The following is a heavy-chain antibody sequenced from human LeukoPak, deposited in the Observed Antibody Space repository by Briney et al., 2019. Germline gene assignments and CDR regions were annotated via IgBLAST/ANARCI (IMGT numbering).Heavy chain of an antibody. CDR1: GGSISGGGYS. V-gene: IGHV4-30-2*01. CDR2: IYHSGST. CDR3: ARHGEGSSSWPFDY. D-gene: IGHD6-13*01. Sequence: SQTLSLTCAVSGGSISGGGYSWSWIRQPPGKGLEWIGYIYHSGSTYYNPSLKSRVTISVDRSKNQFSLKPSSVTAADTAVYYCARHGEGSSSWPFDYWGQGTLVTVSS. J-gene: IGHJ4*02.